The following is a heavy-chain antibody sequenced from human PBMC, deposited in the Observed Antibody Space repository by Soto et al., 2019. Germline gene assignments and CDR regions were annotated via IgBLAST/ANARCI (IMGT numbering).Heavy chain of an antibody. J-gene: IGHJ3*01. D-gene: IGHD2-15*01. CDR3: ARKIGYCNGGRCHGHYALDV. V-gene: IGHV4-39*01. Sequence: SETLSLTXTVSGGSISSSDYSWGWIRQPPGKGLEWIGTFYYSGSTNYNPSLKSRVFISVDTSQNQFSLKLSSVAAADTAMYYCARKIGYCNGGRCHGHYALDVWGQGTMVTVSS. CDR2: FYYSGST. CDR1: GGSISSSDYS.